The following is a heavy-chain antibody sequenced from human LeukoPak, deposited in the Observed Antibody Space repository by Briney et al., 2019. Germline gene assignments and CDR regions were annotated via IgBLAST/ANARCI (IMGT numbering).Heavy chain of an antibody. J-gene: IGHJ3*02. D-gene: IGHD5-24*01. V-gene: IGHV1-2*02. Sequence: GASVKVSCKASGYTFTGYYMHWVRQAPGQGLEWMGWINPNSGGTNYAQKFQGRVTMTRDTSISTAYMELSRLRSDDTAVYYCARDQEWLDQTNAFDIWGQGTMVTVSS. CDR3: ARDQEWLDQTNAFDI. CDR2: INPNSGGT. CDR1: GYTFTGYY.